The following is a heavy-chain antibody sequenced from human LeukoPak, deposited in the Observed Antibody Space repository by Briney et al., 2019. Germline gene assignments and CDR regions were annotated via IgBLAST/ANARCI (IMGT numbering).Heavy chain of an antibody. D-gene: IGHD4-17*01. V-gene: IGHV1-58*01. Sequence: TSVKVSCKASGFTFTSSAVQWVRQARGQRLEWIGWIVVGSGNTNYAQKFQERVTITRDMSTSTAYMELSSLRPEDTAVYYCAAVYGATIRYFDYWGQGTLVTVSS. CDR1: GFTFTSSA. J-gene: IGHJ4*02. CDR3: AAVYGATIRYFDY. CDR2: IVVGSGNT.